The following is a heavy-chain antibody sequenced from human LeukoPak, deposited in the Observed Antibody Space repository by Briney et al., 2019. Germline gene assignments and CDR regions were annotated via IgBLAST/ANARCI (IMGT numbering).Heavy chain of an antibody. CDR2: ISGSGGST. CDR3: AKEGPRGGYYYFDY. D-gene: IGHD3-22*01. Sequence: PGGSLRLSCAASEFTFSSYAMSWVRQAPGKGLDWVSAISGSGGSTYYADSVKGRFTISTDNSKNTLYLQMNSLRAEETAVYYCAKEGPRGGYYYFDYWGQGTLVTVSS. J-gene: IGHJ4*02. V-gene: IGHV3-23*01. CDR1: EFTFSSYA.